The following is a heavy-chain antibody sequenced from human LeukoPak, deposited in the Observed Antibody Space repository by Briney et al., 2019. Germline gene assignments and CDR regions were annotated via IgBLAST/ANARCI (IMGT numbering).Heavy chain of an antibody. V-gene: IGHV1-69*05. CDR3: ARGRRVVVVAADYWYFDL. CDR1: GGTFSSYA. Sequence: SVKVSCKASGGTFSSYAISWVRQAPGQGLEWMGGIIPIFGTANYAQKFQGRVTITTDESTSTAYMELSSLRSEDTAVYYCARGRRVVVVAADYWYFDLWGRGTLVTVSS. CDR2: IIPIFGTA. J-gene: IGHJ2*01. D-gene: IGHD2-15*01.